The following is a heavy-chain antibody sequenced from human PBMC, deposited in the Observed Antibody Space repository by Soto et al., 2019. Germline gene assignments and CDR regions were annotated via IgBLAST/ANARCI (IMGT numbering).Heavy chain of an antibody. CDR3: ARQKKGLSMGPTTY. V-gene: IGHV5-51*01. CDR1: GYSFTNYG. D-gene: IGHD3-10*01. CDR2: IYPGDSDV. J-gene: IGHJ4*02. Sequence: GESLKISCKGSGYSFTNYGIGWVRQMPGKGLEWMGIIYPGDSDVRYSPSFQGQVTMSADTSITTAYLQWSSLKASDTAMYYCARQKKGLSMGPTTYWGQGTLVTVSS.